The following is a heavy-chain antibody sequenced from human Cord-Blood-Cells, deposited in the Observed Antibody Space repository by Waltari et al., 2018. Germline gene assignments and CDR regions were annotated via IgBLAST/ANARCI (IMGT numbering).Heavy chain of an antibody. CDR3: ARPLQAAAPQDAFDI. Sequence: QVQLQQWGAGLLKPSETLSLTCAVYGGSFSGYYCSWIRQPPGKGLEWIGEINHSGSTNYNPSLKSRVTISVDTSKNQFSLKLSSVTAADTAVYYCARPLQAAAPQDAFDIWGQGTMVTVSS. CDR1: GGSFSGYY. D-gene: IGHD6-13*01. CDR2: INHSGST. V-gene: IGHV4-34*01. J-gene: IGHJ3*02.